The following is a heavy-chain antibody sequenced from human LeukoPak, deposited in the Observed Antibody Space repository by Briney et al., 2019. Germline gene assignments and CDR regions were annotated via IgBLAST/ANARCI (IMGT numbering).Heavy chain of an antibody. V-gene: IGHV4-34*01. CDR3: ASLWPYQLSAFDI. Sequence: SETLSLTCAVYGGSFSGYYWGWIRQPPGKGLEWIGEINHSGSTNYNPSLTSRVTISVDTSKNQFSLKLSSVTAADTAVYYCASLWPYQLSAFDIWGQGTMVTVSS. J-gene: IGHJ3*02. D-gene: IGHD2-2*01. CDR2: INHSGST. CDR1: GGSFSGYY.